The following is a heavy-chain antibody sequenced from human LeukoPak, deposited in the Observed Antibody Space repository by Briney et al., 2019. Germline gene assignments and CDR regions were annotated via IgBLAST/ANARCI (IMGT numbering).Heavy chain of an antibody. CDR2: ISGSGDST. CDR3: AKDFCSTTSCRFDY. V-gene: IGHV3-23*01. D-gene: IGHD2-2*01. J-gene: IGHJ4*02. Sequence: GWSLRPSFAASGFTFSSSAMRWVRQGPGRGQEWDSIISGSGDSTYDADSVEGRFTNYRDKSKNTLYLQMNSLRAEDTAMYYCAKDFCSTTSCRFDYWGQGTLVTVSS. CDR1: GFTFSSSA.